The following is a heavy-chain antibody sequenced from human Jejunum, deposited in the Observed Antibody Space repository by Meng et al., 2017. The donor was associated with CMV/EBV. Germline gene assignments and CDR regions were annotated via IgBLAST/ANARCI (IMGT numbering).Heavy chain of an antibody. J-gene: IGHJ4*02. CDR3: ARGRYCSSTSCYPFEY. CDR1: DSVSSYY. CDR2: VYHTVTT. V-gene: IGHV4-59*02. Sequence: DSVSSYYWSWIRQPPGKGLEWIGHVYHTVTTNYNPSLKSRVTISVDTSKNQFSLRLSSVTAADTAVYYCARGRYCSSTSCYPFEYWGQGTLVTVSS. D-gene: IGHD2-2*01.